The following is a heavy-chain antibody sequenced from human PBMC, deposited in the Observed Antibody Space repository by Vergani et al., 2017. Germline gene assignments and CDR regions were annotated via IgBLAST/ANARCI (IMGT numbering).Heavy chain of an antibody. Sequence: EVQLLESGGGLVQPGGSLRLSCAASEFTFSSYAMSWVRQVPGKGLEWVSGISGSGGNTYYANSVKGRFTISRDNSKNTLYLQMNSLRADDTAVYYCAKGVYCSSTSCYEGRGYYYGMGVWGQGTTFTFS. CDR1: EFTFSSYA. J-gene: IGHJ6*02. CDR2: ISGSGGNT. D-gene: IGHD2-2*01. CDR3: AKGVYCSSTSCYEGRGYYYGMGV. V-gene: IGHV3-23*01.